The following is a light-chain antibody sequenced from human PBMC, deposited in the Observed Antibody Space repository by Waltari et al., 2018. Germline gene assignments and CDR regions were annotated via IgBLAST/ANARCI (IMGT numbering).Light chain of an antibody. V-gene: IGKV4-1*01. CDR3: QQYYNIPRT. CDR1: QSVLYNSNSKNY. CDR2: CAS. Sequence: DIVMTQSPDSLALSLGERATIKCKSSQSVLYNSNSKNYLAWYQQKPGQPPKLLISCASTRESGVPDRFSGSGSGTDFTLIISNLQAEDVAVYYCQQYYNIPRTFGQGTKLEI. J-gene: IGKJ2*01.